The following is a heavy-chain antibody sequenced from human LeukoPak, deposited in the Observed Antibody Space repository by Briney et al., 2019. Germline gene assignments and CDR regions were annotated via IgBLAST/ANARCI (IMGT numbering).Heavy chain of an antibody. CDR1: GFTFSSHS. Sequence: GALILSCAASGFTFSSHSMNWVRQAPGKGLEWVSSITSSDSYIYYADSVKGRFTISRDNSKNTLYLQMNSLRAEDTAVYYCARPGYSYGYYYFDYWGQGTLVTVSS. V-gene: IGHV3-21*01. J-gene: IGHJ4*02. D-gene: IGHD5-18*01. CDR3: ARPGYSYGYYYFDY. CDR2: ITSSDSYI.